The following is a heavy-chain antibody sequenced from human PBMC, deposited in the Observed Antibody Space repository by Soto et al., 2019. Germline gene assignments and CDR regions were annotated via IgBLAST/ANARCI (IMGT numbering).Heavy chain of an antibody. J-gene: IGHJ5*02. CDR1: GGSISSSSYY. CDR3: ARAVGQQLVLWYSSGWPHKSFHP. CDR2: IYYSGST. V-gene: IGHV4-39*01. Sequence: SGTLSLTCTVSGGSISSSSYYWGWIRQPPGKGLEWIGSIYYSGSTYHNPSLKRRVTISVDTSKNQFSLKLSSVTAADTAVYYCARAVGQQLVLWYSSGWPHKSFHPSGQGTLVTVSS. D-gene: IGHD6-19*01.